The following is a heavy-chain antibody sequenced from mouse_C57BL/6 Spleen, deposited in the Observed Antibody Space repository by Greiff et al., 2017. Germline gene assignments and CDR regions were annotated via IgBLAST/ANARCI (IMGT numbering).Heavy chain of an antibody. CDR1: GYTFTSYW. Sequence: QVQLQQPGAELVKPGASVKLSCKASGYTFTSYWMHWVKQRPGQGLEWIGMIHPNSGSTNYNEKFKSKATLTVDKSSSTAYMQLSSLTSEDSAVYYCAKDCSSWAWFAYWGQGTLVTVSA. CDR3: AKDCSSWAWFAY. CDR2: IHPNSGST. V-gene: IGHV1-64*01. D-gene: IGHD1-1*01. J-gene: IGHJ3*01.